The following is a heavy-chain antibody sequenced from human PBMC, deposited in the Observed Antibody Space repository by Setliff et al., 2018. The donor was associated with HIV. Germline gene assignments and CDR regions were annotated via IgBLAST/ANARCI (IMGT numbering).Heavy chain of an antibody. CDR1: GGSINRGNYY. CDR3: ARVDYGANAGSSN. D-gene: IGHD4-17*01. Sequence: SETLSLTCSVSGGSINRGNYYWTWIRQSAGKGLEWIGHIHITGNTDYNPSLKSRVTISVDTSKNQFSLKLSSVTAADTAVYYCARVDYGANAGSSNWGQGTLVTVSS. CDR2: IHITGNT. J-gene: IGHJ4*02. V-gene: IGHV4-61*09.